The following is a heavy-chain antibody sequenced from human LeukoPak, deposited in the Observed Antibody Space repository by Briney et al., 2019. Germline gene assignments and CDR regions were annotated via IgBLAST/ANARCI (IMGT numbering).Heavy chain of an antibody. V-gene: IGHV1-69*04. J-gene: IGHJ3*01. D-gene: IGHD3/OR15-3a*01. CDR1: GGPFDNYA. CDR2: IIPSLNCA. CDR3: ARRTDRVDDAFDV. Sequence: GASVKISCKSSGGPFDNYAINWVRQAPGQGLEWMGIIIPSLNCANYAQIRVTITADKSTATAYMELSGLRYEDTAVYYCARRTDRVDDAFDVWGQGTMVTVSS.